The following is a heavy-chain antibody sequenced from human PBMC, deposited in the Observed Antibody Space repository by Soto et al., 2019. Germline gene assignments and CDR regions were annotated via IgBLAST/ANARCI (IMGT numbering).Heavy chain of an antibody. CDR3: ARHPASGSSWAIYYYYGMDV. J-gene: IGHJ6*02. V-gene: IGHV4-39*01. Sequence: PSETLSLTCTVSGGSISSSSYYWGWIRQPPGKGLEWIGSIYYSGSTYYDPSLKSRVTISVDTSKNQFSLKLSSVTAADTAVYYCARHPASGSSWAIYYYYGMDVWGQGTTVT. D-gene: IGHD6-13*01. CDR2: IYYSGST. CDR1: GGSISSSSYY.